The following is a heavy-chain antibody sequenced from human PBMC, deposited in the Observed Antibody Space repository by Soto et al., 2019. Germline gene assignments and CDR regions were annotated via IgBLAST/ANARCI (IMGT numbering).Heavy chain of an antibody. J-gene: IGHJ5*02. CDR2: IKSKTDGGTT. CDR1: GFTFSNAW. CDR3: TKGDDFWSGYYP. D-gene: IGHD3-3*01. V-gene: IGHV3-15*01. Sequence: GGSLRLSCAASGFTFSNAWMSWVRQAPGKGLEWVGRIKSKTDGGTTDYAAPVKGRFTISRDDSKNTLYLQMNSLKTEDTAVYYCTKGDDFWSGYYPWGQGTLVTVSS.